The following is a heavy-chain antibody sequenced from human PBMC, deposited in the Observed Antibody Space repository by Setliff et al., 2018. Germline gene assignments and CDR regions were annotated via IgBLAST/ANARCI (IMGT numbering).Heavy chain of an antibody. Sequence: SETLSLTCNVSGGSVSSGYYYWDWIRQPPGKGLEWIGTVYYTGTTYYSPSLKSRVTISVDTSKNQFSLRLTSVTAADTAIYYCASRTTGPGGWFDYWGQGALVTVSS. CDR3: ASRTTGPGGWFDY. J-gene: IGHJ5*01. CDR2: VYYTGTT. V-gene: IGHV4-39*01. CDR1: GGSVSSGYYY. D-gene: IGHD1-1*01.